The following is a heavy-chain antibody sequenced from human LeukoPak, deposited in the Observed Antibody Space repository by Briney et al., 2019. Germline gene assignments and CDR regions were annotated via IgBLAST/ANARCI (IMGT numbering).Heavy chain of an antibody. CDR3: ARDHCIGGRCYSAY. CDR1: GFTVHSNF. CDR2: LYSGGST. V-gene: IGHV3-53*01. Sequence: GGSLPHSCAACGFTVHSNFMPWVRQAPGKGLEWVSVLYSGGSTDYADSVKGRFTVSRDSSKNTVYLQMNSLRAEDSAVYYCARDHCIGGRCYSAYWGQAKLVTVSS. D-gene: IGHD2-15*01. J-gene: IGHJ1*01.